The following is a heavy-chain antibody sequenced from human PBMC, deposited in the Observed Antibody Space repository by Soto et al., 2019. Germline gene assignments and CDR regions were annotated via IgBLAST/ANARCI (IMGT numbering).Heavy chain of an antibody. J-gene: IGHJ3*02. CDR1: GGSISSGGYY. V-gene: IGHV4-31*03. CDR3: ARENYYYDSSRGGGAFDI. D-gene: IGHD3-22*01. CDR2: IYYSGST. Sequence: SETLSLTCTVSGGSISSGGYYWSWIRQHPGKDLEWIGDIYYSGSTYYNPSLKSRVTISVDTSKNQFSLKLSSVTTADTAVYYFARENYYYDSSRGGGAFDIWGQGTMVTVSS.